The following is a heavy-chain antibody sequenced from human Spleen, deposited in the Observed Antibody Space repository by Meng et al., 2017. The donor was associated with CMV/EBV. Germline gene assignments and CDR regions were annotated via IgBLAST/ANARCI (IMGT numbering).Heavy chain of an antibody. CDR1: GLVFSTFN. D-gene: IGHD5-12*01. CDR3: ARDRPKYTGYDGYFYGMDV. Sequence: GESLKISCAASGLVFSTFNMNWVRQAPGKGLEWVSSISSGNTYIYYADSFKGRFTVSRDNARNSIYLQINSLRAEDTGVYFCARDRPKYTGYDGYFYGMDVWGQGTTVTVSS. CDR2: ISSGNTYI. J-gene: IGHJ6*02. V-gene: IGHV3-21*01.